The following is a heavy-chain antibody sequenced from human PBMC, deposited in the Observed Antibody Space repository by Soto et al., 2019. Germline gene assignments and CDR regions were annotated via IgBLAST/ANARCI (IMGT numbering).Heavy chain of an antibody. CDR2: IYYSGST. V-gene: IGHV4-30-4*01. CDR1: GGSISRGDYY. J-gene: IGHJ5*02. CDR3: ASVFPLIPNWFAP. Sequence: SETLSLTCTVSGGSISRGDYYWSWIRQPPGKGLEWIGYIYYSGSTYYNPSLKSRVTISVDTSKNQFSLKLTSVTAAVTAVYYCASVFPLIPNWFAPWGQGTLVTVSS.